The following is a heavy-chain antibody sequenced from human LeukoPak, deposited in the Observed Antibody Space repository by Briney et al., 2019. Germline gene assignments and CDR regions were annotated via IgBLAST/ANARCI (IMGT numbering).Heavy chain of an antibody. CDR1: GFTFSSYS. J-gene: IGHJ4*02. Sequence: GGSLRLSCAASGFTFSSYSMNWVRQAPGKGLEWVSSISSSSSYIYYADSVKGRFTISRDNAKNSLYLQMNSLRAEDTAVNYCARAPRSPGHYFDYWGQGTLVTVSS. CDR2: ISSSSSYI. V-gene: IGHV3-21*01. CDR3: ARAPRSPGHYFDY.